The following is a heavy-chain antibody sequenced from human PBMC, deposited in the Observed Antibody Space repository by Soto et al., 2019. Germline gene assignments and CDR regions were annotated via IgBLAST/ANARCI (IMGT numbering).Heavy chain of an antibody. CDR1: GYTLTELS. CDR2: FDPEDGET. J-gene: IGHJ4*02. Sequence: ASVKVSCKVSGYTLTELSMHWVRQAPGKGLEWMGGFDPEDGETIYAQKFQGRVTMTEDTSTDTAYMELSSLRSEDTAVYYCATVRPTSYYYGSGSYYYFDYWGQGTLVTVSS. CDR3: ATVRPTSYYYGSGSYYYFDY. V-gene: IGHV1-24*01. D-gene: IGHD3-10*01.